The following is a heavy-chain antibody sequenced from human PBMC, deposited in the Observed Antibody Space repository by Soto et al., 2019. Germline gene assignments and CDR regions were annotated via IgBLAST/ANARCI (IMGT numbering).Heavy chain of an antibody. Sequence: QVQLVESGGGVVQPGRSLRLSCAASGFTFSSYGMHWVRQAPGKGLEWVAVISYDGSNKYYADSVKGRFTISRDNSKNTLYLQMNILSAEDTAVYYCAKVIRYCSGGSFYSFWAFDIWGQGTMVIVSS. V-gene: IGHV3-30*18. CDR1: GFTFSSYG. J-gene: IGHJ3*02. D-gene: IGHD2-15*01. CDR2: ISYDGSNK. CDR3: AKVIRYCSGGSFYSFWAFDI.